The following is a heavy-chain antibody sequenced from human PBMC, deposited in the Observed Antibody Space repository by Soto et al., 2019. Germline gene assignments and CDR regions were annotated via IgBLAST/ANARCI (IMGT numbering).Heavy chain of an antibody. Sequence: PSETLSLTCTVSGGSISSSSYYWGWIRQPPGKGLEWIGSIYYGESTYYNPSLKSRVTISVDTSKNQFSLKLSSVTAADTAVYYCARPRLDCSSTSCYKAEGDWFDPWGQGTLVTVSS. J-gene: IGHJ5*02. V-gene: IGHV4-39*01. D-gene: IGHD2-2*02. CDR2: IYYGEST. CDR3: ARPRLDCSSTSCYKAEGDWFDP. CDR1: GGSISSSSYY.